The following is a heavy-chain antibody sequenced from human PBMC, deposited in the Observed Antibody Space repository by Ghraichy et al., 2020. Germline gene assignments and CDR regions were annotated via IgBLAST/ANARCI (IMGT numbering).Heavy chain of an antibody. CDR2: IYYSGST. CDR1: GGSISSSSYY. J-gene: IGHJ4*02. Sequence: ETLSLPCTVSGGSISSSSYYWGWIRQPPGKGLEWVGSIYYSGSTYYNPSLKSRVTISVDTSKNQFSLKLSSVTAADTAVYYCARAEIRYFDWLPIPSFDYWGQGTLVTVSS. D-gene: IGHD3-9*01. V-gene: IGHV4-39*01. CDR3: ARAEIRYFDWLPIPSFDY.